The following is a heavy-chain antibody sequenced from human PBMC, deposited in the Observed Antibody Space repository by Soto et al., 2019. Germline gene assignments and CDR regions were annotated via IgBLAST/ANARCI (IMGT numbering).Heavy chain of an antibody. CDR3: ARDGDGRMTTNPYYYNGMDV. Sequence: SETLALSCTVSGGSLGSYYWSWIRQPPGKGQEWIGYVFSTGRANYNASLKSLVSISLDTSNYQFSLKLSSVTAADTAVYYCARDGDGRMTTNPYYYNGMDVWRPGTTVTVSS. V-gene: IGHV4-59*01. D-gene: IGHD4-4*01. CDR1: GGSLGSYY. CDR2: VFSTGRA. J-gene: IGHJ6*02.